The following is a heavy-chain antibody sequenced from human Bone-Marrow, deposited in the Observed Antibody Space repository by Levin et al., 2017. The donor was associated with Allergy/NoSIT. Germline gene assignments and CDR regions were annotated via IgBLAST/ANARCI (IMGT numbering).Heavy chain of an antibody. CDR3: ARFFACYYYYIDV. V-gene: IGHV4-31*03. Sequence: PSETLSLTCSVSGGSISSPGYYWGWIRRHPGKGLEWLGYIYNSGSTYYNPSLESRLSMSIDTSKNQFSLHLTSVTAADTAVFYCARFFACYYYYIDVWGKGTTVTVSS. J-gene: IGHJ6*03. D-gene: IGHD3-9*01. CDR2: IYNSGST. CDR1: GGSISSPGYY.